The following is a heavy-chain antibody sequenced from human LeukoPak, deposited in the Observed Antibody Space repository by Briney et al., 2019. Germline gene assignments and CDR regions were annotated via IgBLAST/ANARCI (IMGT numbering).Heavy chain of an antibody. CDR3: ARHRVYSGHLPYLDF. V-gene: IGHV4-4*09. J-gene: IGHJ4*02. CDR1: LGSIRRYN. CDR2: IHTSGSP. Sequence: PETPSISPTVSLGSIRRYNWCCMCATPGTGLEWIWYIHTSGSPNDIPSLKSRVTRSVDTSKIQASLKLSSVTAADTSVYYCARHRVYSGHLPYLDFGGQKTLVSVSS. D-gene: IGHD5-12*01.